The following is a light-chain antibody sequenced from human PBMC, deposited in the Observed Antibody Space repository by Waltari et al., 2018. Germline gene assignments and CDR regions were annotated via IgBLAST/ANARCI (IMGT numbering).Light chain of an antibody. CDR2: KVS. CDR1: QSLVSSDGNTY. V-gene: IGKV2-30*01. Sequence: DVVMTQSPLSLPVTLGQPASISCRSSQSLVSSDGNTYFNWFQQRPCQSPRRLVYKVSSRDSGVQDRFSGSGSGTDFTLRISRVEAEDVGVYYCMQGTHWPWTFGQGTKVEIK. CDR3: MQGTHWPWT. J-gene: IGKJ1*01.